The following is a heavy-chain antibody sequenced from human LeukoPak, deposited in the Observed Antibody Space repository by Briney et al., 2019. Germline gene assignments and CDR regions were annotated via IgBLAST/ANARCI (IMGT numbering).Heavy chain of an antibody. Sequence: GGSLRLSCGTSGFIFSRYWMAWVRQAPGKGLEWVANIRGDSGEYFYADSVKGRFTISRDNAKKSLYLHMNSLRPEDTAVYYCAHNQDYRFEYWGQGTLVTVSS. J-gene: IGHJ4*02. CDR1: GFIFSRYW. V-gene: IGHV3-7*01. CDR2: IRGDSGEY. CDR3: AHNQDYRFEY. D-gene: IGHD3-16*01.